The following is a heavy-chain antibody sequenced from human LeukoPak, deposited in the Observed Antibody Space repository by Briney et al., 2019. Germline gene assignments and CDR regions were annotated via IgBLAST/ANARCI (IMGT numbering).Heavy chain of an antibody. V-gene: IGHV4-34*01. CDR1: AGSFSGYY. Sequence: SEALSLICAVYAGSFSGYYWSWIRHPPGKGLEWIGEINHSGSTNYNPSLKSRVTISVDTSKNQFSLKLSSVTAADTAVYYCARPRIAARSPFDYWGQGTLVSVSS. J-gene: IGHJ4*02. D-gene: IGHD6-6*01. CDR3: ARPRIAARSPFDY. CDR2: INHSGST.